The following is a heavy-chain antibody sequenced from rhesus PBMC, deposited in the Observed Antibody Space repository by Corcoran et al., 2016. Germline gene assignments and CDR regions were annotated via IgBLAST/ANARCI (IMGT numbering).Heavy chain of an antibody. Sequence: EVQLVESVAGLVQPGGSLRLSCVASGFTFRFSWLNWVRRAPGKGLEWVARIKKKLDGETADYAASVKGRFTISRDDSKNTLYLQMNNLKIEDTAVYYCTRGTPSSGLDYWGQGVLVTVSS. D-gene: IGHD6-25*01. CDR2: IKKKLDGETA. V-gene: IGHV3-30*02. CDR3: TRGTPSSGLDY. CDR1: GFTFRFSW. J-gene: IGHJ4*01.